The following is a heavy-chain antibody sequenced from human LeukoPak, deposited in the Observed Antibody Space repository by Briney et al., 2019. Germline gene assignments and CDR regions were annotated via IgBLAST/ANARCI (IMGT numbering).Heavy chain of an antibody. D-gene: IGHD4-17*01. CDR3: ARYPDYGDPPGPIYYYYMDV. V-gene: IGHV3-21*01. CDR2: ISSSSSYI. Sequence: PGGSLRLSCAASGFTFSSYSMNRVRQAPGKGLEWVSSISSSSSYIYYADSVKGRFTISGDNAKHSLYLQMNSLRAEDTAVYYCARYPDYGDPPGPIYYYYMDVWGKGTTVTVSS. CDR1: GFTFSSYS. J-gene: IGHJ6*03.